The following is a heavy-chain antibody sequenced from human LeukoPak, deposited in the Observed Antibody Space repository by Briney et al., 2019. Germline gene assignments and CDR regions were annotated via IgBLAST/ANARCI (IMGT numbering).Heavy chain of an antibody. J-gene: IGHJ1*01. D-gene: IGHD3-22*01. Sequence: GASVKVSCKASGYTFTSYDINWVRQATGQGLEWMGWMNPNSGNTGYAQKFQGRVTMTRNTSISTAYMELSSLRSEDTAVYYCAXXXXXDSSGYYWRCFQHWGQGTLVTVSS. CDR1: GYTFTSYD. CDR3: AXXXXXDSSGYYWRCFQH. CDR2: MNPNSGNT. V-gene: IGHV1-8*01.